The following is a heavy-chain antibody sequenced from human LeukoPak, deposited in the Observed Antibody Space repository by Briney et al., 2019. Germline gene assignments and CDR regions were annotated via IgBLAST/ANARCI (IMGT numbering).Heavy chain of an antibody. Sequence: VASVKVSCKASGGTFSSYAISWVRQAPGQGLEWMGRIIPILGIANYAQKFQGRVTITADKSTSTAYMELSSLRSEDTAVYYCARKLGTGWFDPWGQGTLVTVSS. CDR3: ARKLGTGWFDP. D-gene: IGHD1-1*01. V-gene: IGHV1-69*04. CDR1: GGTFSSYA. J-gene: IGHJ5*02. CDR2: IIPILGIA.